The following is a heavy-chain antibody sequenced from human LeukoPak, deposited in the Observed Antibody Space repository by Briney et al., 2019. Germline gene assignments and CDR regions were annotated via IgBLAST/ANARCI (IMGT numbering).Heavy chain of an antibody. J-gene: IGHJ4*02. CDR2: IYSGGST. V-gene: IGHV3-53*05. CDR1: GFTVSSNY. Sequence: GGSLRLSCAASGFTVSSNYMSWVRQAPGKGLEWVSVIYSGGSTYYADSVKGRFTISRDNSKNTLYLQMNSLRAEDTAVYYCAKVPLLRFLEWLTPFDYWGQGTLVTVSS. D-gene: IGHD3-3*01. CDR3: AKVPLLRFLEWLTPFDY.